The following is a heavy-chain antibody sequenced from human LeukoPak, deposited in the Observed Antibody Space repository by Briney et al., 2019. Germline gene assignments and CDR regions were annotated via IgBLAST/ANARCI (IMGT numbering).Heavy chain of an antibody. Sequence: SQTLSFTWAASVASFSGGGYSWGWFRQPPGKGLEGIGYIYLSGSTYYNPSLKSRVTISVDRSKNQFSLKLSSVTAADTAVYYCARGRGYYDSSGYYYPIWYFDLWGRGTLVTVSS. J-gene: IGHJ2*01. D-gene: IGHD3-22*01. CDR3: ARGRGYYDSSGYYYPIWYFDL. CDR1: VASFSGGGYS. V-gene: IGHV4-30-2*01. CDR2: IYLSGST.